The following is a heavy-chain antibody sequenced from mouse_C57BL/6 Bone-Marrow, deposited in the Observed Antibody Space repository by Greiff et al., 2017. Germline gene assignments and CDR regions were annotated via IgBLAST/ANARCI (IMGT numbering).Heavy chain of an antibody. D-gene: IGHD3-1*01. CDR3: ARGAPDAMDY. V-gene: IGHV1-81*01. CDR1: GYTFTSYG. J-gene: IGHJ4*01. CDR2: IYPRSGNT. Sequence: QVQLQQSGAELARPGASVKLSCKASGYTFTSYGISWVKQGTGQGLEWIGEIYPRSGNTYYNEKFKGKATLTADKSSTTAYMELRSLTSEAAAVYFYARGAPDAMDYGDQGTSVTVSS.